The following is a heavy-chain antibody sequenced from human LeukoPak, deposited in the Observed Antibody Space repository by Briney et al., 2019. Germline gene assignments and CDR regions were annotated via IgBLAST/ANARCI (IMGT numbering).Heavy chain of an antibody. CDR1: GASIRSYY. J-gene: IGHJ4*02. Sequence: PSETLSLTCTVSGASIRSYYWSWIRQPPGKGLEWIAYIYYSGSTNYNPSLESRVTISLDTSKNRFSLRLTSVPAADTAVYYCARHYLNGDYGFDYWGQGTLVTVSS. V-gene: IGHV4-59*08. CDR2: IYYSGST. CDR3: ARHYLNGDYGFDY. D-gene: IGHD4-17*01.